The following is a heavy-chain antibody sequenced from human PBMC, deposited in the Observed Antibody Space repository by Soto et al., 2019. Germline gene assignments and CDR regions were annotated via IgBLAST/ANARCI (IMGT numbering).Heavy chain of an antibody. CDR3: ARALDTTMASKDNWFDP. V-gene: IGHV3-30-3*01. CDR2: ISSDENNR. D-gene: IGHD5-18*01. J-gene: IGHJ5*02. CDR1: GFIFSSYW. Sequence: GGSLRLSCAASGFIFSSYWMHWVRQAPGKGLEWVAVISSDENNRSYADSVKGRFTISRDNTKNTLDLQVDSLRAEDTAVYYCARALDTTMASKDNWFDPWGQGTLVTVSS.